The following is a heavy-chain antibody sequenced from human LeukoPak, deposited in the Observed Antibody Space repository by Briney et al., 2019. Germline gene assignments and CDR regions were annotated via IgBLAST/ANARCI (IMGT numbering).Heavy chain of an antibody. CDR2: FDPEDGET. D-gene: IGHD3-9*01. Sequence: GASVKVSCKVSGYTLTELSMHWVRQAPGKGLEWMGGFDPEDGETIYAQKFQGRVTMTEDTSTDTAYMELSSLRSEDTAVYYCATGAPLYDTLTGYYFGFDYWGQGTLVTVSS. J-gene: IGHJ4*02. CDR3: ATGAPLYDTLTGYYFGFDY. CDR1: GYTLTELS. V-gene: IGHV1-24*01.